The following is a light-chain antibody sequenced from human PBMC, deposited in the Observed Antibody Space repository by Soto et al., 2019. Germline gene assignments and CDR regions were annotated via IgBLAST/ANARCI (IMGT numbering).Light chain of an antibody. CDR3: CSYAGSSTFYV. J-gene: IGLJ1*01. V-gene: IGLV2-23*02. CDR2: EVS. Sequence: QSALTQPASVSGSPGQSITISCTGTSSDVWSYNLVSWYQQHPGKAPKLMIYEVSKRPSGVSNRLSGSKSGNTASLTISGLQAEDEADYYCCSYAGSSTFYVFGTGTKLTVL. CDR1: SSDVWSYNL.